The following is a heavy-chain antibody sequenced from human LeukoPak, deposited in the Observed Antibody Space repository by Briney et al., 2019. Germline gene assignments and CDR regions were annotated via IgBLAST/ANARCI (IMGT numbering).Heavy chain of an antibody. Sequence: GGSLRLSCVASGFTFSSYWMHWVRQPPGKGPVWVSRINTDGSTSSYADSVKGRFTISRDNARNSLYLQMNSLRAEDTAVYYCARGGSVSGYYTTFWGQGTLVTVSS. CDR1: GFTFSSYW. CDR3: ARGGSVSGYYTTF. V-gene: IGHV3-74*01. D-gene: IGHD3-22*01. J-gene: IGHJ4*02. CDR2: INTDGSTS.